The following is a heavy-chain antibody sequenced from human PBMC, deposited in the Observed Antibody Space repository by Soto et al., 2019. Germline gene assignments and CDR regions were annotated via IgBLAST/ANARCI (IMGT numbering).Heavy chain of an antibody. CDR2: IYYSAST. V-gene: IGHV4-61*01. Sequence: SETLSLTGTVSGGSVSSGRYYWSWIRQPRGKGREGIGYIYYSASTNYNPCLKSRVTRSVNTYKNQCSLKLSSVTAADTAVYYCARGGRGYGDWGQGTLVTVSS. J-gene: IGHJ4*02. CDR3: ARGGRGYGD. D-gene: IGHD5-18*01. CDR1: GGSVSSGRYY.